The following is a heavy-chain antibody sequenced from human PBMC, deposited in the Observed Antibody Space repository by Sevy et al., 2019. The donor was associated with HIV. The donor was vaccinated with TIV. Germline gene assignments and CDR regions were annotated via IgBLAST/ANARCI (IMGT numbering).Heavy chain of an antibody. CDR2: IHYTGGT. V-gene: IGHV4-30-4*02. D-gene: IGHD5-12*01. CDR3: ASKRGYNHGPFDY. Sequence: SETLSLTCIVSGGSISNSDSYWSWIRQSPGKGLEWIGYIHYTGGTYYNPFLKSRVAMSVDTSEKQFSLKLTSMTEADTAVYYCASKRGYNHGPFDYWGQGSLVTVSS. J-gene: IGHJ4*02. CDR1: GGSISNSDSY.